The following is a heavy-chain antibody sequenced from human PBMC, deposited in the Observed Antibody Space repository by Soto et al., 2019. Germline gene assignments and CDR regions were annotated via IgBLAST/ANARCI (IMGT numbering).Heavy chain of an antibody. CDR3: VRSFPFDY. CDR1: GGSINTYY. CDR2: IYYSGST. Sequence: SETLSLTCTVSGGSINTYYWSWIRQPPGKGLEWIGYIYYSGSTNYNPSLKSRVTISVDTSKNQFSLKLSSVTAADTAVYYCVRSFPFDYWGQGTLVTVSS. D-gene: IGHD3-10*01. V-gene: IGHV4-59*01. J-gene: IGHJ4*02.